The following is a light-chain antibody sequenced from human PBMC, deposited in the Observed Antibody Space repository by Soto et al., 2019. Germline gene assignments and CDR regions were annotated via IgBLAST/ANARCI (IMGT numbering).Light chain of an antibody. CDR3: QQYGGSTRT. Sequence: EIVMTQSPATLSVSPGERATLSCRASQSVSILLAWYQQKPGQAPRLLIHGATTRATGVPDRITGSGSGTDFTLSISRLEPEDFAVYYCQQYGGSTRTFGQGTKVDIK. J-gene: IGKJ1*01. CDR1: QSVSIL. CDR2: GAT. V-gene: IGKV3-20*01.